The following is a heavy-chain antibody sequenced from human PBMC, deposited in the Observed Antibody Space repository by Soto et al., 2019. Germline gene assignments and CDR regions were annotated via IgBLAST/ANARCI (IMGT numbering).Heavy chain of an antibody. CDR2: ISYDGSNK. Sequence: GGSLRLSCAASGFTFSSYAMHWVRQAPGKGLEWVAVISYDGSNKYYADSVKSRFTISRDNSKNTLYLQMNSLRAEDTAVYYCASDRSYYDIFTGDLGTSWFDSWGQGTLVTVSS. D-gene: IGHD3-9*01. J-gene: IGHJ5*01. CDR1: GFTFSSYA. V-gene: IGHV3-30-3*01. CDR3: ASDRSYYDIFTGDLGTSWFDS.